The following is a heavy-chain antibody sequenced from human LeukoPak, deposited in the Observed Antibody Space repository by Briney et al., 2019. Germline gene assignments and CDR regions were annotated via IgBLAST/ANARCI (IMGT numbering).Heavy chain of an antibody. J-gene: IGHJ3*02. CDR2: IYYSGST. CDR3: ARGREPRYYSSSPYGAFDI. Sequence: PSETLSLTCTVSGGSMSNYYWTWLRQPPGKGLEWIGYIYYSGSTNYNPSLKSRVTVSVDTSKMQFSLKLSSVTAADTAVYYCARGREPRYYSSSPYGAFDIWGQGTMVTVSS. D-gene: IGHD6-6*01. V-gene: IGHV4-59*08. CDR1: GGSMSNYY.